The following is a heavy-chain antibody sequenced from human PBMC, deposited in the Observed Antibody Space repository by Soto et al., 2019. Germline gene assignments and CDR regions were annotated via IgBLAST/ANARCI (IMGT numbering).Heavy chain of an antibody. Sequence: KASETLSLTCKVSGGSMRGYSWSWIRQTPGEGLEWIGYVSHSGRTDYSPSLKNRVTISLDMSKNHFALHVNSVDPADTAVYYCARVAMENYHDMWSGSTSSALDVWGQGTTVTVSS. J-gene: IGHJ6*02. CDR1: GGSMRGYS. CDR3: ARVAMENYHDMWSGSTSSALDV. D-gene: IGHD3-3*01. CDR2: VSHSGRT. V-gene: IGHV4-59*13.